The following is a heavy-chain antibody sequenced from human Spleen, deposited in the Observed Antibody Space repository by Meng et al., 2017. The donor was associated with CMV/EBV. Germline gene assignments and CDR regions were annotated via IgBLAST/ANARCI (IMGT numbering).Heavy chain of an antibody. V-gene: IGHV1-69*05. CDR3: ARTHCSSTSCYGGYYYHGMDV. CDR1: YA. J-gene: IGHJ6*02. CDR2: SIPISGTT. Sequence: YAISWVRQAPGQGLEWMGGSIPISGTTNYAQKFQGRVTITTDDSSSTAYMELSSLRSEDTAMYYCARTHCSSTSCYGGYYYHGMDVWGQGTTVTVSS. D-gene: IGHD2-2*01.